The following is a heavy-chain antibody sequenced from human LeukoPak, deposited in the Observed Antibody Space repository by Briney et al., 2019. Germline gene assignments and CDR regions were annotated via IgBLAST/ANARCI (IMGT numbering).Heavy chain of an antibody. CDR2: IYYSGST. CDR3: VRTGRGYSYGFDY. D-gene: IGHD5-18*01. V-gene: IGHV4-31*02. CDR1: GFTFSSYA. J-gene: IGHJ4*02. Sequence: LRLSCAASGFTFSSYAMSWIRQPPGTGLEWLGYIYYSGSTYYNPSLKSRVTISVDTSKSQFSLKLNSLTAADTAVYYCVRTGRGYSYGFDYWGQGTLVTVSS.